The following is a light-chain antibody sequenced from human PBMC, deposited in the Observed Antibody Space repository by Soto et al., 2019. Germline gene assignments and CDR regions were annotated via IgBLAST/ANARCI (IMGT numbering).Light chain of an antibody. CDR1: PPISNY. Sequence: EIQMHSSPSSLSASVGVSLTIASRASPPISNYLHWYQQKPGKAPKLLIYAASSLQSGVPSRFSGSGSGTDFSLTISGLEPEEFATYYCKQANSFPITFGQGTRLEI. J-gene: IGKJ5*01. V-gene: IGKV1-39*01. CDR3: KQANSFPIT. CDR2: AAS.